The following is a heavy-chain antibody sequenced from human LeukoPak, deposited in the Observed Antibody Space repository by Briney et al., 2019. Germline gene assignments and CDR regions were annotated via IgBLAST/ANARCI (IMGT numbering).Heavy chain of an antibody. J-gene: IGHJ4*02. D-gene: IGHD4-17*01. CDR3: AKGHSDYGTGLDC. CDR1: GFTFTNHA. Sequence: GGSLRLSCAASGFTFTNHAMTWVRQAPGKGLECVAVISGGGGRTYYADSVKGHFTISRDNSKNTVYLQMNSLRAEDTAVYYCAKGHSDYGTGLDCWGQGTLVTVSS. V-gene: IGHV3-23*01. CDR2: ISGGGGRT.